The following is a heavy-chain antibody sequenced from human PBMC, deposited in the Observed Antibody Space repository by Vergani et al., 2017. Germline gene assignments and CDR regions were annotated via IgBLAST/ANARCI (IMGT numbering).Heavy chain of an antibody. Sequence: QVQLVESGGGVVQPGRSLRLSCAASGFTFSSYAMHWVRQAPGKGLEWVAVISYDGSNKYYADSVKGRFTISRDNSKITLYLQMNSLRAEDTAVYYCAAFYGANGSGSYYNWFDPWGQGTLVTVSS. V-gene: IGHV3-30-3*01. CDR3: AAFYGANGSGSYYNWFDP. CDR1: GFTFSSYA. J-gene: IGHJ5*02. CDR2: ISYDGSNK. D-gene: IGHD3-10*01.